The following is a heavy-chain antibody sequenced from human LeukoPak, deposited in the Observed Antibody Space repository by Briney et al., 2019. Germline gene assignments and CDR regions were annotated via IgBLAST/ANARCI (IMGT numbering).Heavy chain of an antibody. CDR1: GYSFTSYW. J-gene: IGHJ4*02. D-gene: IGHD5-18*01. CDR2: IDPSDSYT. Sequence: PGASLRISCKGSGYSFTSYWISWVRQMPGKGLGRMGRIDPSDSYTNYSPSFQGHVTISADKSISTAYLQWGSPKASDTAMYYFSRLLVDTAMGTADFGYWGQGTLVTVSS. V-gene: IGHV5-10-1*01. CDR3: SRLLVDTAMGTADFGY.